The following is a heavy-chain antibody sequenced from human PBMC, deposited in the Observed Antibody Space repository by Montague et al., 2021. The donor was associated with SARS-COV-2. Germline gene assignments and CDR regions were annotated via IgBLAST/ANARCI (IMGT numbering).Heavy chain of an antibody. D-gene: IGHD4-11*01. CDR3: AGKVLTVPADY. V-gene: IGHV4-4*02. J-gene: IGHJ4*02. Sequence: SETLSLTCAVSGVSITSTNWWSSVRQPPGKGLEWIGEISYGGIATYNPSLKSRATISMDRYRNLFSLKLSSVTAADTAIYYCAGKVLTVPADYWGQGTLVTVS. CDR1: GVSITSTNW. CDR2: ISYGGIA.